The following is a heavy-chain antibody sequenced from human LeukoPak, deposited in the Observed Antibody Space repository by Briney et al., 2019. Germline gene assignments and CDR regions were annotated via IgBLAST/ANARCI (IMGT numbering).Heavy chain of an antibody. CDR2: ISSSSSYI. CDR3: AREIHLGELSPPLGAFVI. Sequence: KPGGSLRLSCAASGFTFSSYWMNWVRQAPGKGLEWVSSISSSSSYIYYADSVKGRFTISRDNAKNSLYLQMNSLRAEDTAVYYCAREIHLGELSPPLGAFVIWGQGTMVTVSS. V-gene: IGHV3-21*01. J-gene: IGHJ3*02. D-gene: IGHD3-16*02. CDR1: GFTFSSYW.